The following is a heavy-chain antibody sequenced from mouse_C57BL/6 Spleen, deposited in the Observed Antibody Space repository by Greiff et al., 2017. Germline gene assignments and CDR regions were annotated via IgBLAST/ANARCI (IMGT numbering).Heavy chain of an antibody. CDR1: GYTFTSYW. J-gene: IGHJ4*01. D-gene: IGHD1-1*01. CDR2: IDPSDSET. Sequence: QVHVKQPGAELVRPGSSVKLSCKASGYTFTSYWMHWVKQRPIQGLEWIGNIDPSDSETHYNQKFKDKATLTVDKSSSTAYMQLSSLTSEDSAVYYCARRRDYYGSSPYAMDYWGQGTSVTVSS. CDR3: ARRRDYYGSSPYAMDY. V-gene: IGHV1-52*01.